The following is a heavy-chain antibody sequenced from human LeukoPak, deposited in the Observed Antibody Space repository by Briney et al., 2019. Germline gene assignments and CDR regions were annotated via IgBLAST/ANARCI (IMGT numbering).Heavy chain of an antibody. CDR1: GGSISSGGYY. CDR3: ARGEPPDGDAFDI. D-gene: IGHD1-14*01. Sequence: SETLSLTCTVSGGSISSGGYYWSWIRQPPGKGLEWIGEINHSGSTNYNPSLKSRVTISVDTSKNQFSLKLSSVTAADTAVYYCARGEPPDGDAFDIWGQGTMVTVSS. J-gene: IGHJ3*02. V-gene: IGHV4-39*07. CDR2: INHSGST.